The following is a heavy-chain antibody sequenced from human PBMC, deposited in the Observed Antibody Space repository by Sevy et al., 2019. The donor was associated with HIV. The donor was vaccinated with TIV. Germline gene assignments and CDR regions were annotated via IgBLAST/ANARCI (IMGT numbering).Heavy chain of an antibody. V-gene: IGHV1-24*01. Sequence: ASVNVSCKVSGYTLTELSMHWVRQAPGKGLEWMGGFDPEDGETIYAQKFQGRVTMTEDTSTATAYMGLSSLRSEDTAGDYCATDARSIAARPEGHYYYYGMDVWGQGTTVTVSS. CDR1: GYTLTELS. J-gene: IGHJ6*02. D-gene: IGHD6-6*01. CDR3: ATDARSIAARPEGHYYYYGMDV. CDR2: FDPEDGET.